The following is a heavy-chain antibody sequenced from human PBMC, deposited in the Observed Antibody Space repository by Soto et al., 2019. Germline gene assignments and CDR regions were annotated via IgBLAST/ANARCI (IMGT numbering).Heavy chain of an antibody. CDR2: IIPIFGTA. Sequence: SVKVSCKASGGTFSSYAISWVRQAPGQGLEWMGGIIPIFGTANYAQKFQGRVTITADESTSTAYMELSSLRSEDTAVYYCARDSILHCGGDCKFPRAIDYWGQGTLVTVSS. D-gene: IGHD2-21*02. CDR3: ARDSILHCGGDCKFPRAIDY. CDR1: GGTFSSYA. V-gene: IGHV1-69*13. J-gene: IGHJ4*02.